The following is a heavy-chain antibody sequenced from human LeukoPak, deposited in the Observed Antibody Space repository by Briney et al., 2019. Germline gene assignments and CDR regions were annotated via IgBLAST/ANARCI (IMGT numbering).Heavy chain of an antibody. J-gene: IGHJ4*02. CDR2: ISSSSSYI. Sequence: GGSLRLSCAASGFTFSSYSMNWVRQAPGKGLEWVSSISSSSSYIYYADSVKGRFTISRDNAKNSLYLQMNSLRAEDTAVYYCARDIEMAMLPFDYWGQGTLVTVSS. V-gene: IGHV3-21*01. CDR3: ARDIEMAMLPFDY. CDR1: GFTFSSYS. D-gene: IGHD2-2*01.